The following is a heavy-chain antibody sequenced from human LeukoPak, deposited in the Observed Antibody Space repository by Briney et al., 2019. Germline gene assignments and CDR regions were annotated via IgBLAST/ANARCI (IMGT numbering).Heavy chain of an antibody. CDR2: ISSSSSYI. CDR3: ARDWGYDYHYYYMDV. D-gene: IGHD5-12*01. V-gene: IGHV3-21*01. J-gene: IGHJ6*03. Sequence: GGSLRLSCAASGFTFSSYSMNWVRQAPGKGLEWVSSISSSSSYIYYADSVKGRFTISRDNAKNSLYLQMNSLRVEDTAVYYCARDWGYDYHYYYMDVWGKGTTVTVSS. CDR1: GFTFSSYS.